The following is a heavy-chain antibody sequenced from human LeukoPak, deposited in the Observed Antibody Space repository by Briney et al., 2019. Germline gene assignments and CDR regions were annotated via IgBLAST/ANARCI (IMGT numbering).Heavy chain of an antibody. CDR1: GFTFSSYW. CDR2: ISYEGSDK. Sequence: PGGSLRLSCVASGFTFSSYWMHWVRQAPGKGLEWVSLISYEGSDKYYADSVKGRFTISRDNSKNTLFLQMNSLRPEDTAVYYCVKDSTHCSGGSCYGGDYWGQGTLVTVSS. V-gene: IGHV3-30*18. J-gene: IGHJ4*02. CDR3: VKDSTHCSGGSCYGGDY. D-gene: IGHD2-15*01.